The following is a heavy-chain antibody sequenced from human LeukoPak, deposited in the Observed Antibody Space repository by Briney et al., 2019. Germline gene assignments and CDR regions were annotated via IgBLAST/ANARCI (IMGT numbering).Heavy chain of an antibody. CDR2: ISAYNGNT. CDR1: GYTFTSYG. Sequence: ASVKVSCKASGYTFTSYGITWVRQAPGQGLEWVGWISAYNGNTSYAQKLQGAVTMTTDTSTSTAYMELRSLRSDDTAVYYCARSLGAYCTSTSCPDYYFDYWGQGTLVTVSS. CDR3: ARSLGAYCTSTSCPDYYFDY. D-gene: IGHD2-2*01. V-gene: IGHV1-18*01. J-gene: IGHJ4*02.